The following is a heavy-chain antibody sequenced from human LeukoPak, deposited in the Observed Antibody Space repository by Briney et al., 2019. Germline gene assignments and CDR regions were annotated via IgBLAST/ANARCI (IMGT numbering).Heavy chain of an antibody. V-gene: IGHV4-39*01. CDR2: IYYSGST. CDR3: ASGGSAYSSGWAYYYYGMDV. J-gene: IGHJ6*02. Sequence: SETLSLTCTVSGGSISSSSYYWGWIRQPPGKGLEWIGSIYYSGSTYYNPSLKSRVTISVDTSKNQFSLKLSSVTAADTAVYYCASGGSAYSSGWAYYYYGMDVWGQGTTVTVSS. D-gene: IGHD6-19*01. CDR1: GGSISSSSYY.